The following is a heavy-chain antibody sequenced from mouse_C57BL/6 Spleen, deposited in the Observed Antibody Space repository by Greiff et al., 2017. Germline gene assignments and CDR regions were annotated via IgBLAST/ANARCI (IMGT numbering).Heavy chain of an antibody. CDR1: GYTFTSYW. V-gene: IGHV1-53*01. CDR2: INPSNGGT. CDR3: AREAYSNYVAWFAY. D-gene: IGHD2-5*01. Sequence: QVQLQQPGTELVKPGASVKLSCKASGYTFTSYWMHWVKQRPGQGLEWIGNINPSNGGTNYNEKFKSKATLTVDKSSSTAYMQLSSLASEDSAVYYCAREAYSNYVAWFAYWGQGTLVTVSA. J-gene: IGHJ3*01.